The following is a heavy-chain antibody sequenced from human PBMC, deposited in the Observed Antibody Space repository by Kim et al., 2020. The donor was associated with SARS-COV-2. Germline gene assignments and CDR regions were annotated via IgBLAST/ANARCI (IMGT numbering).Heavy chain of an antibody. V-gene: IGHV1-69*01. J-gene: IGHJ2*01. D-gene: IGHD6-19*01. CDR3: ARVAAADWYFDL. Sequence: NSPQKFQGRVTITADASTSTAYMELSSLRSEDTAVYYCARVAAADWYFDLWGRGTLVTVSS.